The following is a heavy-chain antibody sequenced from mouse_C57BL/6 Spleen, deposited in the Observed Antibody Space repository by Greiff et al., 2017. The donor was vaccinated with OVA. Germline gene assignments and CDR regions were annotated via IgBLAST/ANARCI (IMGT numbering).Heavy chain of an antibody. V-gene: IGHV14-3*01. Sequence: EVQLQQSVAELVRPGASVKFSCTAPGFNIKNPYMHRLKQRPEQGLEWIGRIDPAYGNIQYPPKFQGKATITADTSSNTAYLQLSSLTSEDTAICCCAREATRVVADYWGQGTTLEGSS. D-gene: IGHD1-1*01. CDR3: AREATRVVADY. CDR1: GFNIKNPY. J-gene: IGHJ2*01. CDR2: IDPAYGNI.